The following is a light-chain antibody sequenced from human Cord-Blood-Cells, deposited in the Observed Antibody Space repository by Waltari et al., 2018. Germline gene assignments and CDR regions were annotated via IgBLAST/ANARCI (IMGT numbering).Light chain of an antibody. V-gene: IGKV3-15*01. CDR3: QQYNNWPPYS. Sequence: EIVMTQSPATLSVSPGERATLSCRASQSVSSNLAWYQQTPGQAPRLLIYGASTRATGIPARFSGSGYGTEFTLTISSLQSEDFAVYYCQQYNNWPPYSFGQGTKLEIK. J-gene: IGKJ2*03. CDR1: QSVSSN. CDR2: GAS.